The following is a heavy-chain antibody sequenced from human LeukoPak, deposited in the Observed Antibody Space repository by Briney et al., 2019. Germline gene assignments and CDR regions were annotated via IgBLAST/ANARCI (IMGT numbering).Heavy chain of an antibody. CDR3: AREGEQWLVLHYYFDY. D-gene: IGHD6-19*01. J-gene: IGHJ4*02. V-gene: IGHV3-30-3*01. CDR1: GFTFSSYA. Sequence: PGRSLRLSCAASGFTFSSYAMHWVRQAPGKGLEWVAVISYDGSNKYYADSVKGRFTISRDNSKNTLYLQMNSLRAEDTAVYYCAREGEQWLVLHYYFDYWGQGTLVTVSS. CDR2: ISYDGSNK.